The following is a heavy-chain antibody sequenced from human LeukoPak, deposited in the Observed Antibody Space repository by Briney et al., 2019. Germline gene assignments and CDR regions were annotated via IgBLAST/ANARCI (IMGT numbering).Heavy chain of an antibody. CDR1: GYTFTSYG. Sequence: ASVKVSCKASGYTFTSYGISWVRQAPGQGLEWMGWISAYNGNTNYAQKLQGRVTMTTDTSTSTAYMELRSLRSDDTAVYYCARAVAKLAAAGTYYFDYWGQGTLVTVSS. CDR3: ARAVAKLAAAGTYYFDY. V-gene: IGHV1-18*01. D-gene: IGHD6-13*01. J-gene: IGHJ4*02. CDR2: ISAYNGNT.